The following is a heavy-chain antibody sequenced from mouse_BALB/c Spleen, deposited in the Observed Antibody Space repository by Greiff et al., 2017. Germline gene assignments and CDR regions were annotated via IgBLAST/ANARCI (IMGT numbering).Heavy chain of an antibody. CDR1: GFNIKDTY. J-gene: IGHJ4*01. CDR2: IDPANGNT. D-gene: IGHD3-1*01. V-gene: IGHV14-3*02. Sequence: EVQLQQSGAELVKPGASVKLSCTASGFNIKDTYMHWVKQRPEQGLEWIGRIDPANGNTKYDPKFQGKATITADTSSNTAYLQLSSLTSEDTAVYYCARSGGARATNYYAMDYWGQGTSVTVSS. CDR3: ARSGGARATNYYAMDY.